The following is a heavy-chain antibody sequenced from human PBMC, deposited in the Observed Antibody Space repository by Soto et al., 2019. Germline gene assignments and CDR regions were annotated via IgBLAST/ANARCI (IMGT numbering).Heavy chain of an antibody. J-gene: IGHJ4*02. CDR2: VLYNGDT. V-gene: IGHV4-59*02. Sequence: QVQLQESGPGLVKPSETLSLTCTVSGDSVTNYYCSWIRQSPGKGLEWIGYVLYNGDTKYNPSLKRRVTISMDKSKTQFSLKLTSVTAADTAVYYCAKANSGYGSFDRWGQGTLVTVSS. CDR3: AKANSGYGSFDR. D-gene: IGHD5-12*01. CDR1: GDSVTNYY.